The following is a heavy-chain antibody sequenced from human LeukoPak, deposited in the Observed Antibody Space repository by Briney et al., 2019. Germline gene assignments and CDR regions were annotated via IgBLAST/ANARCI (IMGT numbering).Heavy chain of an antibody. Sequence: SETLSLTCTVSGGSISSSSYYWGWIRQPPGKGLEWIGSIYYSGSTNYNPSLKSRVTISVDKSKNQFSLKLSSVTAADTAVYYCAITWYSSGWYRFDPWGQGTLVTVSS. CDR1: GGSISSSSYY. CDR2: IYYSGST. J-gene: IGHJ5*02. V-gene: IGHV4-39*07. CDR3: AITWYSSGWYRFDP. D-gene: IGHD6-19*01.